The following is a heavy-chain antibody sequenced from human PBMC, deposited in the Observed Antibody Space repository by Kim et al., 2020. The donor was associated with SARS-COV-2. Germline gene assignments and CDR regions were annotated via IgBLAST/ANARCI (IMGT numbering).Heavy chain of an antibody. J-gene: IGHJ1*01. D-gene: IGHD3-22*01. Sequence: SETLSLTCSVSGDSMRRGGYYWSWIRQLPAKGLELIGYIYDGGATYYNPSFKSRVTISIDTSENQFSLTLNSVTAADTAMYYCARAVGYYSGSSGPLFEPWGQGIPVTVSS. CDR3: ARAVGYYSGSSGPLFEP. CDR2: IYDGGAT. V-gene: IGHV4-31*03. CDR1: GDSMRRGGYY.